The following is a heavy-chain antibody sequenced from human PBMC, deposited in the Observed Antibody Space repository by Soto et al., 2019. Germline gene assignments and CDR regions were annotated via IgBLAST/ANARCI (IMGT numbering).Heavy chain of an antibody. CDR3: ASDSSSRYYYGMDV. J-gene: IGHJ6*04. V-gene: IGHV5-10-1*01. Sequence: PGESRKISCKGAGYSFTSYWISWVRQMPGKGLGWMGRLDPSDSYTNYSPSFQGHVTISADKSIRTAYLQWRSMKASDTAMYYCASDSSSRYYYGMDVWGKGTTVTVSS. CDR2: LDPSDSYT. D-gene: IGHD6-13*01. CDR1: GYSFTSYW.